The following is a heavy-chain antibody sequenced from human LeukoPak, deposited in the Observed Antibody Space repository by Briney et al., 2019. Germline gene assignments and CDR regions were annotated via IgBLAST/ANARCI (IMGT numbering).Heavy chain of an antibody. D-gene: IGHD3-3*01. V-gene: IGHV4-59*01. J-gene: IGHJ2*01. Sequence: SETLSLTCTVSGGSISSYYWSWIRQPPGKGLEWIGYIYYSGSTNYNPSLKSRVTISVDTSKNQFSLKLSSVTAADTAVYYCARDQGRRKGYDFWSGRSNAYWYFDPWGRGTLVTVSS. CDR3: ARDQGRRKGYDFWSGRSNAYWYFDP. CDR1: GGSISSYY. CDR2: IYYSGST.